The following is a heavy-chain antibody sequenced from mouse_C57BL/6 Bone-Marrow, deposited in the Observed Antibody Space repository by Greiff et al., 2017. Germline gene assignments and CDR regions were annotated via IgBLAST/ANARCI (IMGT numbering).Heavy chain of an antibody. CDR3: ARTLDGYYPPWFAY. Sequence: QVHVKQSGAELARPGASVKLSCKASGYTFTSYGISWVKQRTGQGLEWIGEIYPRSGNTYYNAKFKGKATLTADKSSSTAYMVLRSLTSENSAIYFCARTLDGYYPPWFAYWGQGTLVTVSA. CDR1: GYTFTSYG. V-gene: IGHV1-81*01. CDR2: IYPRSGNT. J-gene: IGHJ3*01. D-gene: IGHD2-3*01.